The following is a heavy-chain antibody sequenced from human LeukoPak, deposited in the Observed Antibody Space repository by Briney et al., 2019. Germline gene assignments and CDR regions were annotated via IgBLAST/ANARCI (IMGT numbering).Heavy chain of an antibody. CDR1: GGTFSSYA. J-gene: IGHJ4*02. Sequence: ASVKVSCKASGGTFSSYAISWVRQAPGQGLEWMGGIIPIFGTANYAQKFQGRVTITADESTSTAYMELRSLRSDDTAVYYCARSAAGEFDYWGQGTLVTVSS. V-gene: IGHV1-69*13. D-gene: IGHD6-13*01. CDR3: ARSAAGEFDY. CDR2: IIPIFGTA.